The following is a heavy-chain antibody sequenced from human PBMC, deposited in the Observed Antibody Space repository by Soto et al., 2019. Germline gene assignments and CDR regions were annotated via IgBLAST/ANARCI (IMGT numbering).Heavy chain of an antibody. J-gene: IGHJ3*02. CDR1: GYSFTSYW. Sequence: EVQLVQSGAEVKKPGESLRISCKGSGYSFTSYWISWVRQMPGKGLEWMGRIDPSDSYTNYSPSFQGHVTISADKSISTAYLQWSSLKASDTAMYYCARPILWMGIVGATPPDAFDIWGQGTMVTVSS. V-gene: IGHV5-10-1*03. CDR2: IDPSDSYT. CDR3: ARPILWMGIVGATPPDAFDI. D-gene: IGHD1-26*01.